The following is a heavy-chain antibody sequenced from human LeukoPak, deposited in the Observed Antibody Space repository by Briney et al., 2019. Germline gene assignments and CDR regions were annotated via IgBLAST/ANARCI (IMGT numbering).Heavy chain of an antibody. CDR2: MNPNSGNT. D-gene: IGHD3-10*01. Sequence: DSVKVSCKASGYTFTSYDFNWVRQATGQGLEWMGWMNPNSGNTGCAQEFQGRVTMTRNTSISTAYMELSSLRSEDTAVYYCARGNYYGSGYYMDFWGKGTTVTISS. CDR1: GYTFTSYD. V-gene: IGHV1-8*01. CDR3: ARGNYYGSGYYMDF. J-gene: IGHJ6*03.